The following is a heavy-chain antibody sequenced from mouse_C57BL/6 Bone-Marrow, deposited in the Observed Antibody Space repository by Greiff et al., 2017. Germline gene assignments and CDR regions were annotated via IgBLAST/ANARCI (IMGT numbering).Heavy chain of an antibody. Sequence: QVQLQQPGAELVKPGASVKLSCKASGYTFTSYWMQWVKQRPGQGLEWIGEIDPSDSYTNYNQKFKGKATLTVDTSASTAYMQLSSLTSEDSAVYYCAREVYDGYYNYAMDYWGQGTSVTVSS. CDR3: AREVYDGYYNYAMDY. CDR2: IDPSDSYT. CDR1: GYTFTSYW. V-gene: IGHV1-50*01. D-gene: IGHD2-3*01. J-gene: IGHJ4*01.